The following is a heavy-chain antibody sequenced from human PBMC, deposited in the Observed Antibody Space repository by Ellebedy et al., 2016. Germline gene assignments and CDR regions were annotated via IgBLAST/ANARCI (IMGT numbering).Heavy chain of an antibody. Sequence: GGSLRLXXAASGFTFSSYAMSWVRQAPGKGLEWVSAISGSGGSTYYADSVKGRFTISRDDAKNSLYLQMTSLRAEDTAVYFCAREAWAAGFDPWGQGTLVTVSS. J-gene: IGHJ5*02. CDR1: GFTFSSYA. CDR3: AREAWAAGFDP. D-gene: IGHD1-26*01. V-gene: IGHV3-23*01. CDR2: ISGSGGST.